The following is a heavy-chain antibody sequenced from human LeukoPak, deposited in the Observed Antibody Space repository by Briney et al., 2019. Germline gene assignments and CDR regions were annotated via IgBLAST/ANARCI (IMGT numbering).Heavy chain of an antibody. Sequence: ASVKVSCKGSGYTFTGYYMHGVGQAPGQGGEGMGWINPNSGGTNYAQKFQGMLTMTRDTSISTAYMDLSRLRSDDTAVYYCARAGRAVFYDFWSGGFAPWGQGTLVTVSS. CDR1: GYTFTGYY. V-gene: IGHV1-2*02. CDR3: ARAGRAVFYDFWSGGFAP. CDR2: INPNSGGT. J-gene: IGHJ5*02. D-gene: IGHD3-3*01.